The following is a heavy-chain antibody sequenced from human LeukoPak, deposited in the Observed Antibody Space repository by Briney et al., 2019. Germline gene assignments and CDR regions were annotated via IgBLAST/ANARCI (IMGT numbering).Heavy chain of an antibody. CDR2: IYPGDSDI. D-gene: IGHD6-19*01. CDR1: GYSFTNYW. Sequence: GESLKISCKVSGYSFTNYWIGWVRQMPGKGLEWVGLIYPGDSDIRYNPSVEGQVTISADRSISTAYLQWSSLKASDSAMYYCARRRGGWYYFDDWGQGTLVTVSS. V-gene: IGHV5-51*01. J-gene: IGHJ4*02. CDR3: ARRRGGWYYFDD.